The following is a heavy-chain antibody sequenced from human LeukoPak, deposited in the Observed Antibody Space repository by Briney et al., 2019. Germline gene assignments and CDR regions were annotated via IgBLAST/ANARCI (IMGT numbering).Heavy chain of an antibody. D-gene: IGHD6-13*01. J-gene: IGHJ4*02. V-gene: IGHV3-30*18. Sequence: PGKSLRLSCAASRFTFSNYGMHWVRQAPGKGLEWVAVISYDGSNKYYADSVKGRFTISRDNSKNTLYLQMNSLRAEDTAVYYCAKVPASGTTFDYWGQGTLVIVSS. CDR2: ISYDGSNK. CDR3: AKVPASGTTFDY. CDR1: RFTFSNYG.